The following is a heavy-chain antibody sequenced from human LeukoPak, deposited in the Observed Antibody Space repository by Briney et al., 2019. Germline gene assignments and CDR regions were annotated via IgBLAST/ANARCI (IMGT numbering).Heavy chain of an antibody. CDR1: GFTFDDYA. CDR2: ISWNSGSI. Sequence: PGRSLRLSCAASGFTFDDYAMHWVRQAPGKGLEWVSGISWNSGSIGYADSVKGRFTISRDNAKNSLYLQMNSLRAEDTALYYCAKDMGSGSSAGYYYYGMDVWGQGTTVTVSS. D-gene: IGHD1-26*01. CDR3: AKDMGSGSSAGYYYYGMDV. J-gene: IGHJ6*02. V-gene: IGHV3-9*01.